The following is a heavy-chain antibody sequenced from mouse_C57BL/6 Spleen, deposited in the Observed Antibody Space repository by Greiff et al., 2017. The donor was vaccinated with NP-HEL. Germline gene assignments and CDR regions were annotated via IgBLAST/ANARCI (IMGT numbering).Heavy chain of an antibody. J-gene: IGHJ1*03. V-gene: IGHV1-19*01. CDR2: INPYNGGT. CDR3: ARGYGSSYRYFDV. D-gene: IGHD1-1*01. CDR1: GYTFTDYY. Sequence: SGPVLVKPGASVKMSCKASGYTFTDYYMNWVKQSHGKSLEWIGVINPYNGGTSYNQKFKGKATLTVDKSSSTAYMELNSLTSEDSAVYYCARGYGSSYRYFDVWGTGTTVTVSS.